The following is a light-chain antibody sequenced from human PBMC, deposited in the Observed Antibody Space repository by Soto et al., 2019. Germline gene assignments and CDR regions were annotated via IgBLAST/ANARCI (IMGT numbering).Light chain of an antibody. V-gene: IGKV3-11*01. CDR1: QSVDTF. J-gene: IGKJ2*01. CDR2: DTS. CDR3: QVRTEWPPFMYS. Sequence: EIVLTQSPATLSLSPGERATLSCRASQSVDTFLAWYQQKPGRTPRLLIYDTSNRATGIPPRFSGSGSGTDCTLTISRLEPEDFAVYYCQVRTEWPPFMYSFGQGTKLEVK.